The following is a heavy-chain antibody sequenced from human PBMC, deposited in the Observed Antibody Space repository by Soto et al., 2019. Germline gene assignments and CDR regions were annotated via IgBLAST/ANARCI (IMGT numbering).Heavy chain of an antibody. V-gene: IGHV3-33*01. Sequence: QVQLVEAGGGVVQPGRSLRLSCAASGFTFSSYGMHWVRQAPGKGPEWVAVRWYDGSNKYYADSVKGRFTISRDKSKHTLYLKMNRLRGEDTAVYYCARDRARLYSSRWYWFDPWGQGTLVTVSS. CDR3: ARDRARLYSSRWYWFDP. D-gene: IGHD6-13*01. J-gene: IGHJ5*02. CDR2: RWYDGSNK. CDR1: GFTFSSYG.